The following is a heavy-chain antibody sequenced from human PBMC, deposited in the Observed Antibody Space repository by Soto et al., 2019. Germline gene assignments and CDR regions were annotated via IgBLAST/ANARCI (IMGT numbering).Heavy chain of an antibody. D-gene: IGHD6-19*01. CDR1: GYTFTSYY. V-gene: IGHV1-46*01. Sequence: AASVKVSCKASGYTFTSYYMHWVRQAPGQGLEWMGIINPSGGSTSYAQKFQGRVTMTRDTSTSTVYMELRSVTAADTAVYYCASDRSSGWDQGYGMDVWGQGATVTVSS. J-gene: IGHJ6*02. CDR2: INPSGGST. CDR3: ASDRSSGWDQGYGMDV.